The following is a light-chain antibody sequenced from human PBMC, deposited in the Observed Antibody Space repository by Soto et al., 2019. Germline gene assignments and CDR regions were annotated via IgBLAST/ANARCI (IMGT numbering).Light chain of an antibody. J-gene: IGKJ1*01. Sequence: DIPMTQSPSSLSASVGDRVTITCRASQSISTYLNWYQQKPGKAPEFLIYSASSLQSGVPSRFSGSESGTGYTLTINRRQPEDFATYYCQQSYSPPWTFGQGTQVEIK. CDR1: QSISTY. CDR2: SAS. CDR3: QQSYSPPWT. V-gene: IGKV1-39*01.